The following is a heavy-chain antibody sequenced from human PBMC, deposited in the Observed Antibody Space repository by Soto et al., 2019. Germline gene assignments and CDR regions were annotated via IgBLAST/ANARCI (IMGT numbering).Heavy chain of an antibody. J-gene: IGHJ3*02. V-gene: IGHV3-33*01. CDR1: GFPFSFYG. Sequence: GGSLRLSCAVSGFPFSFYGFHWVRQSPGKGLEWLGVIVSDGSAIYLADSLEGRFFISRDNSKDILYLQMNSLRVEDTAVYYCARDDAFDNENGFDMWGQGTMVTVSS. CDR2: IVSDGSAI. CDR3: ARDDAFDNENGFDM. D-gene: IGHD3-3*02.